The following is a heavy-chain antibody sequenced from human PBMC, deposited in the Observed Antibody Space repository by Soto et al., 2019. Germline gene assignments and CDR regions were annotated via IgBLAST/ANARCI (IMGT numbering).Heavy chain of an antibody. Sequence: SGPTLVNPTQTLTLTCTFSGFSLSTDDVGVGWTRQPPGKALDWLAVIYWDDDKRYSPSLKSRLTITKDTSKNQVLLTMTNMDPVDTATYFCARSKYSISSFDYWGQGALVTVSS. J-gene: IGHJ4*02. D-gene: IGHD6-6*01. V-gene: IGHV2-5*02. CDR2: IYWDDDK. CDR3: ARSKYSISSFDY. CDR1: GFSLSTDDVG.